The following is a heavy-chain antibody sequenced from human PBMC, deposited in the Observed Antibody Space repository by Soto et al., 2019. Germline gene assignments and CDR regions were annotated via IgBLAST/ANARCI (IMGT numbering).Heavy chain of an antibody. J-gene: IGHJ3*02. CDR3: ARALTPYGGKSHDAFAI. V-gene: IGHV4-61*01. Sequence: SENLTLTYTVSGGSVRSGSYYWCWIRQPPGKGLEWIGYIYYSGSTNYNPSLKSRVTISVDTSKNQFSMKLSSVTAADTAVYYGARALTPYGGKSHDAFAIWGQGKMV. CDR2: IYYSGST. D-gene: IGHD4-17*01. CDR1: GGSVRSGSYY.